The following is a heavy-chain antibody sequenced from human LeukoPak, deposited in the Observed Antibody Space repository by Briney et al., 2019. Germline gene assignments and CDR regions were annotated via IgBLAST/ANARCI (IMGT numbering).Heavy chain of an antibody. V-gene: IGHV4-34*01. CDR1: GGSFSGYY. Sequence: PSETLSLTCAVYGGSFSGYYWSWIRQLPGKGLEWIGEINHSGSTNYNPSLKSRVTISVDTSKNQFSLKLSSVTAADTAVYYCASYSSSWYGKVFDYWGQGTLVTVSS. CDR2: INHSGST. CDR3: ASYSSSWYGKVFDY. D-gene: IGHD6-13*01. J-gene: IGHJ4*02.